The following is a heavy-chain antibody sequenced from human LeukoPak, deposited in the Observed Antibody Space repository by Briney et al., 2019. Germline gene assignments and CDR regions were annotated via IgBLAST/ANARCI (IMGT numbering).Heavy chain of an antibody. Sequence: ASVKVSCKASGHTFTSYAMHWVRQAPGQRLEWMGWINAGNGNTKYSQKFQGRVTITRDTSASTAYMELSSLRSEDTAVYYCARGYCSGGSCDLSWFDPWGQGTLVTVSS. J-gene: IGHJ5*02. CDR3: ARGYCSGGSCDLSWFDP. V-gene: IGHV1-3*01. D-gene: IGHD2-15*01. CDR2: INAGNGNT. CDR1: GHTFTSYA.